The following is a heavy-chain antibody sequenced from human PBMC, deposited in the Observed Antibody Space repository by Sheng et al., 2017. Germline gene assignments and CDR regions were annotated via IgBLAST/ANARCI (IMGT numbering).Heavy chain of an antibody. V-gene: IGHV4-38-2*01. CDR1: GYSISSGYY. Sequence: QVQLQESGPGLVKPSETLSLTCAVSGYSISSGYYWGWIRQPPGKGLEWIGSIYHSGSTYYNPSLKSRVTISVDTSKNQFSLKLSSVTAADTAVYYCARCGDLRTDYYYYGMDVWGQGTTVTVSS. CDR3: ARCGDLRTDYYYYGMDV. J-gene: IGHJ6*02. D-gene: IGHD2-21*01. CDR2: IYHSGST.